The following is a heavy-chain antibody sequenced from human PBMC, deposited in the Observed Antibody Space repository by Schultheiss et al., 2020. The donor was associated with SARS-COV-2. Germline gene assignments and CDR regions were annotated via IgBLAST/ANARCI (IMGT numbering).Heavy chain of an antibody. V-gene: IGHV3-49*03. Sequence: GGSLRLSCTASGFTFGDYAMSWFRQAPGKGLEWVGFIRSKAYGGTTEYAASVKGRFTISRDDSKSIAYLQMNSLKNEDTAVYYCTREGRDCSGGSCYHYYDSSGYYSDYWGQGTLVTVSS. J-gene: IGHJ4*02. D-gene: IGHD3-22*01. CDR3: TREGRDCSGGSCYHYYDSSGYYSDY. CDR2: IRSKAYGGTT. CDR1: GFTFGDYA.